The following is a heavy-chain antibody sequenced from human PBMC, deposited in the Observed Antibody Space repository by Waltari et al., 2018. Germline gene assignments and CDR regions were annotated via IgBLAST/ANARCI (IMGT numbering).Heavy chain of an antibody. CDR1: GFHFRPKG. CDR3: AKDVAMGKSGFALDY. D-gene: IGHD3-3*01. Sequence: DVEVVQSGGGLVQPGGSLRLSCAAPGFHFRPKGTHWVRQVPGKGLVWVARINSDGSSRSYTDSVKGRFTISRDNSKNTVYLQMDALRVEDTAVYYCAKDVAMGKSGFALDYWGQGALVTVSS. V-gene: IGHV3-74*01. CDR2: INSDGSSR. J-gene: IGHJ4*02.